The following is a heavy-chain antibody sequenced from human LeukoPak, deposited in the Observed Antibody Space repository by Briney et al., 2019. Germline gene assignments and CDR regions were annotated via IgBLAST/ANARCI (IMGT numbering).Heavy chain of an antibody. V-gene: IGHV3-30*02. CDR2: IRYDGSNK. Sequence: GGSLRLSCAASGFTFSSYGMHWVRQAPGKGLEWVAFIRYDGSNKYYADSVKGRFTISRDNSENTLYLQMNSLGAEDTAVYYCAKVRRDSSGYYHLDYWGQGTLVTVSS. CDR1: GFTFSSYG. CDR3: AKVRRDSSGYYHLDY. D-gene: IGHD3-22*01. J-gene: IGHJ4*02.